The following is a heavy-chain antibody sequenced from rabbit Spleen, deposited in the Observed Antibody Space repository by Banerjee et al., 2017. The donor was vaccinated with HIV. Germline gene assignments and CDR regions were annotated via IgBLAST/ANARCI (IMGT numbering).Heavy chain of an antibody. CDR1: GFSFSNRDY. J-gene: IGHJ6*01. Sequence: QSLEESGGDLVKPGTSLTLTCTVSGFSFSNRDYMCWVRQAPGKGLEWIACIGTGSSGSTYFASWAKGRFTISKTSSTTVTLQMTSLTAADTATYFCARDSGSSFSSYGMDLWGPGTLVTVS. CDR2: IGTGSSGST. CDR3: ARDSGSSFSSYGMDL. V-gene: IGHV1S40*01. D-gene: IGHD8-1*01.